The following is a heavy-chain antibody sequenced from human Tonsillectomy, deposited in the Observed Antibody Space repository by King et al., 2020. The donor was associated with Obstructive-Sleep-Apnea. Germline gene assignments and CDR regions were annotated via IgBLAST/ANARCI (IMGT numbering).Heavy chain of an antibody. V-gene: IGHV4-31*03. J-gene: IGHJ3*01. CDR2: IYYSGNT. Sequence: QLQESGPGLVKPSETLSLTCKVSGGSISSDGYYWTWIRQHPGKGLEWIGYIYYSGNTYSSPSPKSRVSLSGDTSENQFSLKLTPVTAADTAVYFCARGFYDSSGEDDALDFWGHGTKVTVSS. CDR3: ARGFYDSSGEDDALDF. D-gene: IGHD3-22*01. CDR1: GGSISSDGYY.